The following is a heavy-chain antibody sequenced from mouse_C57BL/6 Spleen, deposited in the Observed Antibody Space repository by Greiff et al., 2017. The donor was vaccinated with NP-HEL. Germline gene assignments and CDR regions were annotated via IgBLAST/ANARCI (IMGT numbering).Heavy chain of an antibody. J-gene: IGHJ3*01. D-gene: IGHD1-1*01. CDR3: ARQEITTVPSTGGFAY. V-gene: IGHV5-6*01. CDR1: GFTFSSYG. CDR2: ISSGGSYT. Sequence: EVQLVESGGDLVKPGGSLKLSCAASGFTFSSYGMSWVRQTPDKRLEWVATISSGGSYTYYPDSVKGRFTISRDNAKNTLYLQMSSLKSEDTAMYYCARQEITTVPSTGGFAYWGQGTLVTVSA.